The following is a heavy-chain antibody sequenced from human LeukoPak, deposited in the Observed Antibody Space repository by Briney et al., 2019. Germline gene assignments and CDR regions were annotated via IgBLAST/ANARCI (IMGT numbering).Heavy chain of an antibody. Sequence: ASVKVSCKASGYTFTSYYMHWVRQAPGQGLEWMGIINPSGGSTSYAQKFQGRVTMTRDTSTSTVYMELTNLDSDDTAVYYCAREAWDQWDRGAFDYWGQGTLVTVSS. J-gene: IGHJ4*02. CDR1: GYTFTSYY. CDR3: AREAWDQWDRGAFDY. D-gene: IGHD1-26*01. CDR2: INPSGGST. V-gene: IGHV1-46*01.